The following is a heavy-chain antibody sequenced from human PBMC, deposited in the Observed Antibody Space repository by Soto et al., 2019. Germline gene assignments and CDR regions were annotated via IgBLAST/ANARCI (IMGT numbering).Heavy chain of an antibody. CDR3: AREASRYLDRLAY. CDR1: GYTFTSYA. CDR2: INAGNGNT. V-gene: IGHV1-3*01. Sequence: GASVKVSCKASGYTFTSYAMHWVRQAPGQRLEWMGWINAGNGNTKYSQKFQGRVTITRDTSASTAYMELSSLRSEDTAVYYCAREASRYLDRLAYRGQRTLVTVSS. J-gene: IGHJ4*02. D-gene: IGHD3-9*01.